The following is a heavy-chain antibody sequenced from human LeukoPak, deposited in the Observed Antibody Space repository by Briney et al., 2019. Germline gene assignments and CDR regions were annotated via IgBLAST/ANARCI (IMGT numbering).Heavy chain of an antibody. CDR3: AREIYCSASSCTGGVFDI. J-gene: IGHJ3*02. D-gene: IGHD2-15*01. CDR1: GFTVSSNY. Sequence: GGSLRLSCAASGFTVSSNYMSWVRQARGRGLEWVTVIYSGGSTYYADSVEGRFIISRDNSKTTLYLQMNSLRVEDTAVYYCAREIYCSASSCTGGVFDIWGQGTMVTVSS. V-gene: IGHV3-53*01. CDR2: IYSGGST.